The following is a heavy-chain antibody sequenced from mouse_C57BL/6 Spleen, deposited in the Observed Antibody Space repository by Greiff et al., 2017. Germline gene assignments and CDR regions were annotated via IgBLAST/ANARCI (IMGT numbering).Heavy chain of an antibody. CDR3: ARDRRIYYYGSSYHFAY. V-gene: IGHV5-4*01. D-gene: IGHD1-1*01. CDR2: ISDGGSYT. J-gene: IGHJ3*01. CDR1: GFTFSSYA. Sequence: EVKLVESGGGLVKPGGSLKLSCAASGFTFSSYAMSWVRQTPEKRLEWVATISDGGSYTYYPDNVKGRFTISRDNAKNNLYLQMSHLKSEDTAMFYCARDRRIYYYGSSYHFAYWGQGTLVTVSA.